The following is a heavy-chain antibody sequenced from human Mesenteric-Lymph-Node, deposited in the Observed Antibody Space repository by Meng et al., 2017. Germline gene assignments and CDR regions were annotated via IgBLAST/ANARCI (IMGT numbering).Heavy chain of an antibody. CDR3: AAGSLRYFDWLLYDANFFDY. V-gene: IGHV4-59*11. J-gene: IGHJ4*02. CDR2: IYYTEST. D-gene: IGHD3-9*01. CDR1: GGSISSHY. Sequence: SETLSLTCTVSGGSISSHYWSWIRQPPGKGLEWIGYIYYTESTNYNPSLKSRVTISVDKSKNQFSLKLSSVTAADTAVYYCAAGSLRYFDWLLYDANFFDYWGQGTLVTVSS.